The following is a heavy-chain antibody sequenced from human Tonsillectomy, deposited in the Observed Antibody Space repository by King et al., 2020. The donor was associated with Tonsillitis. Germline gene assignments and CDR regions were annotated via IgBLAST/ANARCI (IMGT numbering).Heavy chain of an antibody. J-gene: IGHJ4*02. CDR3: ARDRAPGVVMTTPDFDY. D-gene: IGHD3-22*01. Sequence: VQLVQSGAEVKKPGASVKVSCKASGYTFTSYGISWVRQAPGQGLEWMGWISAYNGNTNYVQKLQGRVTMTADTSTSTAYMDLRSLRSDDTAVYYCARDRAPGVVMTTPDFDYWGQGTLVTVSS. CDR1: GYTFTSYG. CDR2: ISAYNGNT. V-gene: IGHV1-18*01.